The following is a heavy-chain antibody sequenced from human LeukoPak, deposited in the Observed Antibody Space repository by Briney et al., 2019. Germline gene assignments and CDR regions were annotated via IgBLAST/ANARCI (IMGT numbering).Heavy chain of an antibody. D-gene: IGHD5-18*01. CDR3: ATHRGYSYGPRLMTGVFDY. CDR1: GFTFDDYA. Sequence: QSGRSLRLSCAASGFTFDDYAMHWVRQAPGKGLEWVSGISWNSGSIGYADSVKGRFTISRDNAKNSLYLQMNSLRAEDTAVYYCATHRGYSYGPRLMTGVFDYWGQGTLVTVSS. J-gene: IGHJ4*02. CDR2: ISWNSGSI. V-gene: IGHV3-9*01.